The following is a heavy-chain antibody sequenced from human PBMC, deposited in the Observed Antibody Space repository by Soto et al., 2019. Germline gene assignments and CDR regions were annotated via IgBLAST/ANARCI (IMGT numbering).Heavy chain of an antibody. CDR3: ARHNWNYFTLFDP. CDR2: IYYSGST. CDR1: GVSISSSSYY. J-gene: IGHJ5*02. D-gene: IGHD1-7*01. Sequence: PSETLSLTCTVSGVSISSSSYYWGWIRQPPGKGLEWIGSIYYSGSTYYNPSLKSRVTISVDTSKNQFSLKLSSVTAADTAVYYCARHNWNYFTLFDPWGQGTLVTVSS. V-gene: IGHV4-39*01.